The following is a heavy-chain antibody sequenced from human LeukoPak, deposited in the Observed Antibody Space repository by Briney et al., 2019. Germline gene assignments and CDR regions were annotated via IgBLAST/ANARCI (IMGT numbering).Heavy chain of an antibody. CDR2: IWYDGSNK. CDR3: ARAPTVLLWFGELPSYYYGMDV. CDR1: GFTVSSYG. D-gene: IGHD3-10*01. J-gene: IGHJ6*04. Sequence: PGGSLRLSCAASGFTVSSYGMHWVRQAPGKGLEWVAVIWYDGSNKYYTDSVKGRFTISRDNSKNTLYLQMNSLRAEDTAVYYCARAPTVLLWFGELPSYYYGMDVWGKGTTVTVSS. V-gene: IGHV3-33*01.